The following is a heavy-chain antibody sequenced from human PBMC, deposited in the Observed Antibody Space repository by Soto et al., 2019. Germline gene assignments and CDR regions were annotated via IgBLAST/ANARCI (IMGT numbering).Heavy chain of an antibody. D-gene: IGHD3-22*01. CDR3: ARHLPTYYYDSSGLHAFDI. V-gene: IGHV5-10-1*01. CDR1: GYSFTSYW. CDR2: IDPSDSYT. J-gene: IGHJ3*02. Sequence: PGESLKISCKGSGYSFTSYWIGWVRQMPGKGLEWMGRIDPSDSYTNYSPSFQGHVTISADKSISTAYLQWSSLKASDTAMYYCARHLPTYYYDSSGLHAFDIWGQGTMVTVSS.